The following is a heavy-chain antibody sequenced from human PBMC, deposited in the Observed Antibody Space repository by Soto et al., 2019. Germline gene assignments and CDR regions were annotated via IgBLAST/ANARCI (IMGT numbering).Heavy chain of an antibody. Sequence: SETLSLTCTGSGGSISSGDYYWSWIRQPPGKGLEWIGYIYYSGSTYYNPSLKSRVTISVDTSKNQFSLKLSSVTAADTAVYYCASRPVPAAISYFDYWGQGTLVTVSS. D-gene: IGHD2-2*01. CDR3: ASRPVPAAISYFDY. J-gene: IGHJ4*02. V-gene: IGHV4-30-4*01. CDR2: IYYSGST. CDR1: GGSISSGDYY.